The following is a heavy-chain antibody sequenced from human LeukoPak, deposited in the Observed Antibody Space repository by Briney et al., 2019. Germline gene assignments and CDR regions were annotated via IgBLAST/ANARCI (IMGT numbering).Heavy chain of an antibody. J-gene: IGHJ2*01. Sequence: SETLSLTCTVSGGSISSSSYYWGWIRQPPGKGLEWIGGIYYSGSTYYNPSLKSRVTISGDTSKNQFSLKLSSVTAADTAVYYCARDDHVTWYFDLWGRGTLVTVSS. CDR1: GGSISSSSYY. CDR2: IYYSGST. V-gene: IGHV4-39*07. D-gene: IGHD3-10*02. CDR3: ARDDHVTWYFDL.